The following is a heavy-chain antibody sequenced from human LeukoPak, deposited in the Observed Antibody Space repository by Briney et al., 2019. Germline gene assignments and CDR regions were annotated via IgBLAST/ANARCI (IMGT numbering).Heavy chain of an antibody. J-gene: IGHJ4*02. V-gene: IGHV3-23*01. CDR3: AKDFYDSSGYFPYYFDY. D-gene: IGHD3-22*01. CDR1: GFHFNSAA. CDR2: IGSIGDSR. Sequence: GGSLRLSCAASGFHFNSAAMTWVRQAPGKGLEWVSLIGSIGDSRYYADSVKGRFTISRDNSKNALYLQMNSLRAEDTAVYYCAKDFYDSSGYFPYYFDYWGQGTLVTVSS.